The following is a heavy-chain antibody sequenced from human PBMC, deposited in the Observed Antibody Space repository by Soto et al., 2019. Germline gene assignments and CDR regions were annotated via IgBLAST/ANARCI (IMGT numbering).Heavy chain of an antibody. CDR1: GYSISSSNW. CDR3: ARTPYSRVVVAAHVDY. V-gene: IGHV4-28*01. Sequence: QVQLQESGPGLVKPSDTLSLTCAVSGYSISSSNWWGWIRQPPGKGLEWIGYIYYSGSTYYNPSLKSRVTMSVDTSKNQFSLKLSSVTAVDTAVYYCARTPYSRVVVAAHVDYWGQGTLVTVSS. D-gene: IGHD2-15*01. CDR2: IYYSGST. J-gene: IGHJ4*02.